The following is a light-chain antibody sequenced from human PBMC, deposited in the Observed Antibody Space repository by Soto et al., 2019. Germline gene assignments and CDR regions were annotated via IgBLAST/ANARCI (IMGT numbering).Light chain of an antibody. CDR3: QQYNNWPPIT. CDR2: GAS. V-gene: IGKV3-15*01. CDR1: QSVSIG. Sequence: EIVMTQSPATLSVSPGQRATLSCRASQSVSIGLAWYQQKPGQAPRLLIYGASTGATGIPARFSGSGSGTEFTLTISSLQSEDFAVYYCQQYNNWPPITFGQGTRLEIK. J-gene: IGKJ5*01.